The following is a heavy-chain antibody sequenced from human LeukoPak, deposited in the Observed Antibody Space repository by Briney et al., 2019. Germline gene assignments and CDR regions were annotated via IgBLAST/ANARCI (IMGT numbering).Heavy chain of an antibody. J-gene: IGHJ4*02. CDR2: ISAYNGNT. CDR3: ARDKYYYDSSGYPIEDY. V-gene: IGHV1-18*01. D-gene: IGHD3-22*01. CDR1: GYTFTRYG. Sequence: SSVKVSCKASGYTFTRYGISWVRQAPGQGLEWMGWISAYNGNTNYAQKLQGRVTMTTDTSTSTAYMELRSLRSDDTAVYYCARDKYYYDSSGYPIEDYWGQGTLVTVSS.